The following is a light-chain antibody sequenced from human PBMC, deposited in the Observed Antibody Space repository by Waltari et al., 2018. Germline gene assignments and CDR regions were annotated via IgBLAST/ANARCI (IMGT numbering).Light chain of an antibody. CDR1: QGIRKS. J-gene: IGKJ5*01. CDR3: QQHDSYPIT. Sequence: TQLTHSPSSLSASVGARVTITCRASQGIRKSLACYKQKPGQAPKVLIDVASTLQSGVPSRFSASGSGTDFTLTISSLQPEDFATYYCQQHDSYPITFGQGTRLDIK. V-gene: IGKV1-9*01. CDR2: VAS.